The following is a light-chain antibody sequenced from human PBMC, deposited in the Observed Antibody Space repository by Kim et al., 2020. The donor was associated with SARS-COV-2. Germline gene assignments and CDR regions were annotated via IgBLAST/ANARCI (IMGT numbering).Light chain of an antibody. J-gene: IGKJ1*01. V-gene: IGKV3-20*01. CDR1: QSVRSSY. Sequence: PGERATLSCRASQSVRSSYLDWYQQKPGQAPRLLIYGASSRATGIPDRFSGSGSGTDFTLTISRLEPEDFAVYYCQQYGSSPPWTFGQGTKVDIK. CDR3: QQYGSSPPWT. CDR2: GAS.